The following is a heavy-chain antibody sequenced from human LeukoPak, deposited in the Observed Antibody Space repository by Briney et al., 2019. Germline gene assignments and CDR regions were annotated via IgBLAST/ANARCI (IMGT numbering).Heavy chain of an antibody. Sequence: GGSLRLSCAASGFTFSSYWMHWVRQAPGQGLVWVSRTKSDGSSTSYADSVQGRSTVSRDNAKNTLYLQMNSLRAEDTAFYYCARESTIAVDYWGQGTLVTVSS. D-gene: IGHD4/OR15-4a*01. CDR2: TKSDGSST. CDR3: ARESTIAVDY. CDR1: GFTFSSYW. J-gene: IGHJ4*02. V-gene: IGHV3-74*01.